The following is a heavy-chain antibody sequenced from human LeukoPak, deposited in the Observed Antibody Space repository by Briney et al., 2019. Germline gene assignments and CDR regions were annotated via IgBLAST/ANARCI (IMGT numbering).Heavy chain of an antibody. CDR3: ARDHPYYYDSSGYSGRDAFDI. V-gene: IGHV4-38-2*02. CDR2: TYHSGST. D-gene: IGHD3-22*01. Sequence: SETLSLTCAVSGYSISSGYYWGWIRQPPGTGLEWIGSTYHSGSTYYNPSLKSRVTISVDTSKNQFSLKLSSVTAADTAVYYCARDHPYYYDSSGYSGRDAFDIWGQGTMITVSS. J-gene: IGHJ3*02. CDR1: GYSISSGYY.